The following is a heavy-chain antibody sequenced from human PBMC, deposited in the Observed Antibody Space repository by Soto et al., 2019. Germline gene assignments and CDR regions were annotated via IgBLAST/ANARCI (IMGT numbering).Heavy chain of an antibody. CDR2: ISYDGSNK. Sequence: GGSLRLSCAASGFTFSSYGMHWVRQAPGKGLEWVAVISYDGSNKYYADSVKGRFTISRDNSKNTLYLQMNSLRAEDTAVYYCAKDPAYFVVVPAGGMDVWGQGTTVTVSS. CDR3: AKDPAYFVVVPAGGMDV. J-gene: IGHJ6*02. D-gene: IGHD2-2*01. CDR1: GFTFSSYG. V-gene: IGHV3-30*18.